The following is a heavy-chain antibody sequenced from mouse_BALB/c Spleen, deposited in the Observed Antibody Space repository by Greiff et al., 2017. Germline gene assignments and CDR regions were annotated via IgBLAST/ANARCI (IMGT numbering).Heavy chain of an antibody. Sequence: DVKLVESGGGLVKPGGSLKLSCAASGFTFSSYAMSWVRQSPEKRLEWVAEISSGGSYTYYPDTVTGRFTISRDNAKNTLYLEMSSLRSEDTAMYYCARDYRYDEGAMDYWGQGTSVTVSS. V-gene: IGHV5-9-4*01. CDR1: GFTFSSYA. CDR2: ISSGGSYT. CDR3: ARDYRYDEGAMDY. D-gene: IGHD2-14*01. J-gene: IGHJ4*01.